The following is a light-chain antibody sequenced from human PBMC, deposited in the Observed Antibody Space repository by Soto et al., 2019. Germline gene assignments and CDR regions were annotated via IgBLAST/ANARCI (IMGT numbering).Light chain of an antibody. CDR2: GAS. V-gene: IGKV3-15*01. CDR1: QSIRTN. J-gene: IGKJ1*01. Sequence: EIALTHSPATLSVSAGETVTLSCRASQSIRTNVAWYQQIPGQSPRLLVYGASTRATGVPARFSGSGSGVEFTLTISSLQSEDSAFYYCQQYFNWPLTWTFGPGTKVDIK. CDR3: QQYFNWPLTWT.